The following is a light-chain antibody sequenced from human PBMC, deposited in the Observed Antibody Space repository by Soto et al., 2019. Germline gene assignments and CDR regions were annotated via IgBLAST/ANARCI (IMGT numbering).Light chain of an antibody. Sequence: EIVLTQSPGILSLSPGGRATLSCRASQSISDTLAWYQQKPGQAPRLLIYSASRRATGFPGRFSGSGSGTDFTLTISSLQSEDLAVYYCQQYNNWPWTFGQGTKVDIK. CDR1: QSISDT. CDR2: SAS. V-gene: IGKV3-15*01. J-gene: IGKJ1*01. CDR3: QQYNNWPWT.